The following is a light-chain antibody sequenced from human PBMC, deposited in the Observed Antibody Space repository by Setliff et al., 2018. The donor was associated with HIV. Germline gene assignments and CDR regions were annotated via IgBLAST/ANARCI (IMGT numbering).Light chain of an antibody. Sequence: QSVLSQPASVSGSPGQSITISCTGTPSDVGGFTLVSWYQKYPDRVPKLIIYDVTKPPSRVSDRFSGSKSANTASLTISGLQPEDEADYYCFSYTGSDTFVFGTGTKVTVL. CDR1: PSDVGGFTL. CDR3: FSYTGSDTFV. CDR2: DVT. V-gene: IGLV2-23*02. J-gene: IGLJ1*01.